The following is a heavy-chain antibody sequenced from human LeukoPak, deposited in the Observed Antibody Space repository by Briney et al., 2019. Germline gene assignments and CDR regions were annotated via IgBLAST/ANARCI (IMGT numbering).Heavy chain of an antibody. J-gene: IGHJ4*02. CDR2: INPNSGGT. CDR1: GYTFTGYY. CDR3: AREPYSGSYYVHY. V-gene: IGHV1-2*02. Sequence: ASVKVSCKASGYTFTGYYMHWVRQAPGQGLEWMGWINPNSGGTNYAQKFQGRVTMTRDTSISTAYMELSRLRSDDTAVYYCAREPYSGSYYVHYWGQGTLVTVSS. D-gene: IGHD1-26*01.